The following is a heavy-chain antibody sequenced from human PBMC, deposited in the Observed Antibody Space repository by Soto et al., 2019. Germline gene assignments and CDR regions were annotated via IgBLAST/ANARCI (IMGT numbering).Heavy chain of an antibody. CDR3: ARGMTPPGAPAWYYFDS. V-gene: IGHV4-4*07. Sequence: ETLSLTCTVSGASITGTSYWSWIRQPAGKGLEWIGRFSLSGTTNYNPSLRSRVTMSADVSKNQFSLRLTSVTAADTALYYCARGMTPPGAPAWYYFDSWGQGTLVTVSS. CDR2: FSLSGTT. CDR1: GASITGTSY. J-gene: IGHJ4*02. D-gene: IGHD2-8*02.